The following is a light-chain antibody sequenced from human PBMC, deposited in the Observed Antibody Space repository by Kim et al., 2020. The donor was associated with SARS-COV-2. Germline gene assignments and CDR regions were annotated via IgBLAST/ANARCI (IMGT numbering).Light chain of an antibody. CDR2: ATS. V-gene: IGKV1-17*01. CDR1: QGIRDE. CDR3: LQRYTYPRT. Sequence: DIQMTQSPSSLSASVGDRVTITCRASQGIRDELDWYQQKPGRAPKCLISATSNLQSGVPSRFGGSGSGTDFTLTIDSLQPEDFATYFCLQRYTYPRTFGQGTKVDIK. J-gene: IGKJ1*01.